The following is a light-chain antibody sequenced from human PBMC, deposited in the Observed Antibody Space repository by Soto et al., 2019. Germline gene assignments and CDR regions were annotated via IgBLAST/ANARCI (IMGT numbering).Light chain of an antibody. CDR1: QSVGSF. J-gene: IGKJ3*01. CDR2: DAY. V-gene: IGKV3-11*01. Sequence: DIVLTQSPASLSLSPGERATLSCWASQSVGSFLAWYQHKPGHAPRLLIYDAYKRATGIPARFSGSGSGTDFTLTISSLEPEDFAVYYCQQRDNWPPFTFGPGTKVDIK. CDR3: QQRDNWPPFT.